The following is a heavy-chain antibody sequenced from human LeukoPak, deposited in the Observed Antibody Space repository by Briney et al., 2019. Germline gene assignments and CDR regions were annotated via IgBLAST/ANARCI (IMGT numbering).Heavy chain of an antibody. D-gene: IGHD3-10*01. J-gene: IGHJ5*02. CDR2: VFYSGTT. CDR3: ARGITMVRGDNWFDP. CDR1: GGPISSNNYY. V-gene: IGHV4-39*01. Sequence: PSETLSLTCSVSGGPISSNNYYWGWIRQPPGQGLEWIGSVFYSGTTYHNPSLKSRVTISVDTSKNQFSLKLTSVTAADTAVYYCARGITMVRGDNWFDPWGQGTLVTVSS.